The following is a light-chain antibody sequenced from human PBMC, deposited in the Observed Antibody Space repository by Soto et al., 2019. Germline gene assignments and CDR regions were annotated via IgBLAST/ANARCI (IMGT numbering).Light chain of an antibody. CDR2: DVS. V-gene: IGLV2-14*01. CDR3: SSYTRSSTYVV. CDR1: SSDVGGYNY. J-gene: IGLJ2*01. Sequence: QSALTQPASVSGSPGQSITISCTGTSSDVGGYNYVSWYQQHPGKAPKLMIYDVSNRPSVVSNRFSGSKSGNTASLTISGLQAEDEADYYCSSYTRSSTYVVFGGGTKLTVL.